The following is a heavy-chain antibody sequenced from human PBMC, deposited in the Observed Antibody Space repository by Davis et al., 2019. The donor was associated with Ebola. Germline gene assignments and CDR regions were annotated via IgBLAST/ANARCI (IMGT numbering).Heavy chain of an antibody. D-gene: IGHD4-11*01. V-gene: IGHV4-34*01. CDR3: ARGRSTHRC. Sequence: PSETLSLTCAVYGGSFSDYYWSWIRQPPGKGLEWIGEIHPSGSTHYNPSLSSRVTISPDTSKNQFSLNLYSVTAADTAVYYCARGRSTHRCWGQGARVTVST. CDR2: IHPSGST. J-gene: IGHJ4*02. CDR1: GGSFSDYY.